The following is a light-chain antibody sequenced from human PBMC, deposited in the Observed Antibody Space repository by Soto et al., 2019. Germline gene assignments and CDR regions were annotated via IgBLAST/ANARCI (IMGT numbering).Light chain of an antibody. CDR2: DAS. V-gene: IGKV1D-12*01. J-gene: IGKJ2*01. CDR1: RGISSW. CDR3: QQANSFPPYT. Sequence: DIQMTQSPSSVSASVGDRVTITCRASRGISSWLAWYQQKPGKAPKLLIYDASSLRSGVPSRFSGSGSGTDFTLTISSLQPEDFATYYWQQANSFPPYTFGQGTKLEIK.